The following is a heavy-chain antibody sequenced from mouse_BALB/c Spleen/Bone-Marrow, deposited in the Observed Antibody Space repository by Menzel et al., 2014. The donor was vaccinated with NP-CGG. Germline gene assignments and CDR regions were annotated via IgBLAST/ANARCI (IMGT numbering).Heavy chain of an antibody. J-gene: IGHJ4*01. V-gene: IGHV7-3*02. CDR1: GFTFTDYY. CDR3: ARDDYYAMDY. Sequence: EVNVVEFGGGLVQPGGSLRLSCATSGFTFTDYYMSWVRQPPGKALEWLGFIRDKANGYTTEYSASVKGRFTISRDNSQSILYLQMNTLRAEDSATYYCARDDYYAMDYWGQGTSVTVSS. CDR2: IRDKANGYTT.